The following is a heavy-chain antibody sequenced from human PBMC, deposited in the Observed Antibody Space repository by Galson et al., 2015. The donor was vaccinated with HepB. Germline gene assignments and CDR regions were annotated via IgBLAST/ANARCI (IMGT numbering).Heavy chain of an antibody. CDR3: ARDRRGGNYCRSTTSCSYFDY. V-gene: IGHV4-4*07. J-gene: IGHJ4*01. CDR2: IYVGGST. CDR1: GGSINNYY. D-gene: IGHD2-2*01. Sequence: TLSLTCIVSGGSINNYYWSWIRQPAGKGLEWIGRIYVGGSTSDNPSLKSRVTLSADTSKNELSLKLTSVTAADTAVYYCARDRRGGNYCRSTTSCSYFDYWGHGALVTVSS.